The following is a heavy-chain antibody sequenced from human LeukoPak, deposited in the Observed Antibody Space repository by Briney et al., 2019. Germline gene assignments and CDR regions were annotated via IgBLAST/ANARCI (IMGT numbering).Heavy chain of an antibody. D-gene: IGHD4-17*01. CDR1: GYTFTSYG. J-gene: IGHJ4*02. CDR2: IIPIFGTA. Sequence: AASVKVSCKASGYTFTSYGISWVRQAPGQGLEWMGGIIPIFGTANYAQKFQGRVTITADESTSTAYMELSSLRSEDTAVYYCARTQTYGDYDYWGQGTLVTVSS. V-gene: IGHV1-69*13. CDR3: ARTQTYGDYDY.